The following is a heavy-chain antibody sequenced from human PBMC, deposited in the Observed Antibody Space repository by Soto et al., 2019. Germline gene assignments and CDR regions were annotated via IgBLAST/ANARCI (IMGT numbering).Heavy chain of an antibody. J-gene: IGHJ4*02. CDR1: GFSFTYAC. CDR2: IKSTPDGGTT. V-gene: IGHV3-15*07. D-gene: IGHD3-16*01. Sequence: EVQLVESGGGLVEPGGALRLSCAASGFSFTYACLNWVRQAPGQGLEWVGRIKSTPDGGTTDYAPPVKGRFTISKDDLGNTVYLQMNSLKTEDTAVYYCAADLPYWGAYAFDYWGQGTLVTVSP. CDR3: AADLPYWGAYAFDY.